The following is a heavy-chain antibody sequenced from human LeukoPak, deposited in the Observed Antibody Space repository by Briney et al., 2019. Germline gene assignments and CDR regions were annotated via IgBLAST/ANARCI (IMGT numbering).Heavy chain of an antibody. CDR3: ASIDIVVVPAAKNYYYGMDV. V-gene: IGHV4-34*01. CDR2: INHSGST. CDR1: GGSFSGYY. Sequence: PSETLSLTCAVYGGSFSGYYWSWIRQPPGKGLEWIGEINHSGSTNYNPSLKSRVTISVDTSKNQFSLKLSSVTAADTAVYYCASIDIVVVPAAKNYYYGMDVWGQGTTVTVSS. J-gene: IGHJ6*02. D-gene: IGHD2-2*01.